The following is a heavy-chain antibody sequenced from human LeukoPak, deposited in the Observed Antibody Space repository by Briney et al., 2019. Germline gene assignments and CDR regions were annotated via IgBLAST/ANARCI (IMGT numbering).Heavy chain of an antibody. CDR3: AREWTLGRGGFDY. Sequence: PSETLSLTCAVYGGSFSGYYWSWIRQPPGKGLEWIGEINHSGSTNYNPSLKSRVTISVDTSKNQFSLKLSSVTAADTAVYYCAREWTLGRGGFDYWGQGTLVTVSS. V-gene: IGHV4-34*01. J-gene: IGHJ4*02. CDR1: GGSFSGYY. D-gene: IGHD1-26*01. CDR2: INHSGST.